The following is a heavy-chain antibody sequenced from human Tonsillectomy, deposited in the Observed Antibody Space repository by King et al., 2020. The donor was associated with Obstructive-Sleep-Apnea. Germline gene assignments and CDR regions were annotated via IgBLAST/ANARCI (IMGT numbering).Heavy chain of an antibody. J-gene: IGHJ4*02. CDR3: AIGLDYYGSGSYGY. CDR1: GCTFRAYY. D-gene: IGHD3-10*01. Sequence: VQLVESGGGLFKPGGSLRLSCAASGCTFRAYYMSLIRQAAGKGREWVSHISSSSSYAKYADAVKGRFTISRDNAKNSLYLQMNSQRAEDTAVYYCAIGLDYYGSGSYGYWGQGTLVTVSS. V-gene: IGHV3-11*06. CDR2: ISSSSSYA.